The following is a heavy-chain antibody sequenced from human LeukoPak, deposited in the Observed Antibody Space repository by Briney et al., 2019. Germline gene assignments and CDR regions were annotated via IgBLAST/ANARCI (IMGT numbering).Heavy chain of an antibody. CDR1: VFTFSDYG. V-gene: IGHV3-30*02. J-gene: IGHJ5*01. D-gene: IGHD2-15*01. CDR2: IRNDGSYE. CDR3: AKGGSPSHNWFIS. Sequence: GGALRLSCVASVFTFSDYGMHGVRQAPGRGLGGVAFIRNDGSYEYYPDSLKGRFTLPRDNSRNALFLQINSLGAEETAVYYCAKGGSPSHNWFISWGQGTLVTVSS.